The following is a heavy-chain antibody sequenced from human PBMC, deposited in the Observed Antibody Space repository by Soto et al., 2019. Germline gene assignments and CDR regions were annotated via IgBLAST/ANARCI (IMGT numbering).Heavy chain of an antibody. Sequence: QLQLQESGPGLVKPSETLSLTCTVSGGSISSSSYYWGWIRQPPGKGLEWIGSIYYSGSTYYNPSLKSRVTISVDTSKNQFSLKLSSVTAADTAVYYCARPITNYYYYGMDVWGQGTTVTVSS. J-gene: IGHJ6*02. V-gene: IGHV4-39*01. D-gene: IGHD3-10*01. CDR2: IYYSGST. CDR1: GGSISSSSYY. CDR3: ARPITNYYYYGMDV.